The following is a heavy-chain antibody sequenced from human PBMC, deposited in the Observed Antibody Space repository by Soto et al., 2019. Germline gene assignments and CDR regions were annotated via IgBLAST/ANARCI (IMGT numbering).Heavy chain of an antibody. CDR3: AKENQHLVHDY. J-gene: IGHJ4*02. D-gene: IGHD6-13*01. CDR2: ISHDGSDK. CDR1: GFTFRNYG. V-gene: IGHV3-30*18. Sequence: VQLVESGGGVVRPGRSLRLTCAASGFTFRNYGMHWVRQAPGKGLEWVAVISHDGSDKYYADSMKGPFIISRDNSENTLFLNMNSLKPEDTAVYYCAKENQHLVHDYWGQGTLVTVSS.